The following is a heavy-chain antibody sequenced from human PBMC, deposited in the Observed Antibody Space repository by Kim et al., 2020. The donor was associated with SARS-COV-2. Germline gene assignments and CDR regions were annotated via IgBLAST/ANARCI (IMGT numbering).Heavy chain of an antibody. Sequence: GGSLRLSCAVSGSSVSSSDMTWVRQAPGKGLEWVSAIHDAGSTYYADSVMERFTISTDIPNDTFHFQLNSLRADDTAVDYCSRTTVCAYF. V-gene: IGHV3-53*01. CDR1: GSSVSSSD. D-gene: IGHD4-4*01. CDR3: SRTTVCAYF. J-gene: IGHJ4*01. CDR2: IHDAGST.